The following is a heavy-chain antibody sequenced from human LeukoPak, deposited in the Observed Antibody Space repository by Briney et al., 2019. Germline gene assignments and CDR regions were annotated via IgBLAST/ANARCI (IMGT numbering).Heavy chain of an antibody. CDR1: GFTFSNAW. V-gene: IGHV3-15*01. D-gene: IGHD3-10*01. CDR3: TTDLSYYYYYYGMDV. CDR2: IKNKTDGGTT. Sequence: GGSLRLSCAASGFTFSNAWMSWVRQAPGKGLEWVGRIKNKTDGGTTDYAAPVKGRFTISRDDSKNTLYLQMNSLKTEDTAVYYCTTDLSYYYYYYGMDVWGKGTTVTVSS. J-gene: IGHJ6*04.